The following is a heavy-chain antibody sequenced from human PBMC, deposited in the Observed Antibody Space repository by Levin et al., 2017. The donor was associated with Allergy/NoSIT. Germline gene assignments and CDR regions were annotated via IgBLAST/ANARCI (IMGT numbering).Heavy chain of an antibody. V-gene: IGHV3-30*04. CDR1: GFILSNYA. D-gene: IGHD4-17*01. J-gene: IGHJ4*02. Sequence: GGSLRLSCAASGFILSNYAVHWVRQAPGKGLEWVAVISYDGSYQYYADSVKGRFTISRDNSKNTVDLQMNSLRAEDTAVYYCARVAGDYARGYLDYWGQGTLVTVSS. CDR3: ARVAGDYARGYLDY. CDR2: ISYDGSYQ.